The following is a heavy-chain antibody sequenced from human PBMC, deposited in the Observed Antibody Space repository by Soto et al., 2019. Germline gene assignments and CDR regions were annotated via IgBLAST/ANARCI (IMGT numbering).Heavy chain of an antibody. CDR2: IIPIFGTA. D-gene: IGHD3-9*01. J-gene: IGHJ4*02. CDR1: GGTFSSYA. Sequence: ASVKVSCKASGGTFSSYAISWVRQAPGQGLEWMGGIIPIFGTANYAQKFQGRVTITADESTSTAYMGLSSLRSEDTAVYYCARDRRDILTGYFDYWGQGTLVTVSS. V-gene: IGHV1-69*13. CDR3: ARDRRDILTGYFDY.